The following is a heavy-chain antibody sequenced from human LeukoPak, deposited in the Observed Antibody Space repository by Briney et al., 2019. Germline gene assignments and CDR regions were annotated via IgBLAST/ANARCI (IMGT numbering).Heavy chain of an antibody. J-gene: IGHJ4*02. CDR1: GFTFSSYG. CDR2: ISYDGSNK. D-gene: IGHD2-15*01. Sequence: GRSLRLSCAASGFTFSSYGMHWVRQAPGKGLEWVAVISYDGSNKYYADSVKGRFTISRDNSTNTLYLQMNSLRAEDTAVYYCAKEGVVVAAGFYFDYWGQGTLVTVSS. CDR3: AKEGVVVAAGFYFDY. V-gene: IGHV3-30*18.